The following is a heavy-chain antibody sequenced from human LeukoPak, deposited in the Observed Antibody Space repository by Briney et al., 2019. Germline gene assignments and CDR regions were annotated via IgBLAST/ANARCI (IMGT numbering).Heavy chain of an antibody. Sequence: PGESLQISCQGSGYSFTSYWIGWVRQLPGKGLEWMGIIYPGDSDTSYSPSFQGQVTISADKSISTAYLQWSSLKASDTAMYYCARPPSRDGYNLGYWGQGTLVTVSS. V-gene: IGHV5-51*01. CDR3: ARPPSRDGYNLGY. J-gene: IGHJ4*02. D-gene: IGHD5-24*01. CDR2: IYPGDSDT. CDR1: GYSFTSYW.